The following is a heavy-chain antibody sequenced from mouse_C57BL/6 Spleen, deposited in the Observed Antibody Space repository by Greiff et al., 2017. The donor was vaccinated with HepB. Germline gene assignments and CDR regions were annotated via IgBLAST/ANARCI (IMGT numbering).Heavy chain of an antibody. CDR3: ASYDGYLWFAY. D-gene: IGHD2-3*01. J-gene: IGHJ3*01. CDR2: IYPRSGNT. V-gene: IGHV1-81*01. CDR1: GYTFTSYG. Sequence: QVQLQQSGAELARPGASVKLSCKASGYTFTSYGISWVKQRTGQGLEWIGEIYPRSGNTYYNEKFKGKATLTADKSSSTAYMELRSLTSEGSAVYFCASYDGYLWFAYWGQGTLVTVSA.